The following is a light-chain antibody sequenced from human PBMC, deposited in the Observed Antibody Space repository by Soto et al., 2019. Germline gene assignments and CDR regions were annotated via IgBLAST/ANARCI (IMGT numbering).Light chain of an antibody. Sequence: EIVLTQSPGTLSLSPGEKVTLSCRASQSVSSSFLAWSQQKPGQAPRLLIYDASTRATGIPDRFSGGGSGTEFTLTISSLQSEDFVVYYCQQYNSWPPITFGQGTRLENK. CDR3: QQYNSWPPIT. J-gene: IGKJ5*01. CDR2: DAS. CDR1: QSVSSS. V-gene: IGKV3-15*01.